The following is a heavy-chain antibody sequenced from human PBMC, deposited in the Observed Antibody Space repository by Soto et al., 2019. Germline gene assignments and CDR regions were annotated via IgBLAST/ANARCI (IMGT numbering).Heavy chain of an antibody. J-gene: IGHJ4*02. Sequence: SETLSLTCTVSGGSLSSYYWSWIRQPAGKGLEWIGRIYTSGSTNYNPSLKSRVTMSVDTSKNQFPLKLSSVTAADTAVYYCAPNDSGYDLDYWGQGTLVTVSS. CDR1: GGSLSSYY. D-gene: IGHD5-12*01. CDR2: IYTSGST. V-gene: IGHV4-4*07. CDR3: APNDSGYDLDY.